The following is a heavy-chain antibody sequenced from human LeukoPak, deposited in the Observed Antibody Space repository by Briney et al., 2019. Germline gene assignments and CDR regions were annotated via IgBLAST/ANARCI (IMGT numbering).Heavy chain of an antibody. V-gene: IGHV3-48*02. J-gene: IGHJ4*02. Sequence: GGSLRLSCAASGFTFSRYEMNWVRQAPGKGLEWVSYFSRSGDTIYFADSVKGRFTISRDNAKNSLYLQMNSLRDEDTAVYYCASRIAVVGRGLDYWGQGTLVTVSS. CDR1: GFTFSRYE. D-gene: IGHD6-19*01. CDR2: FSRSGDTI. CDR3: ASRIAVVGRGLDY.